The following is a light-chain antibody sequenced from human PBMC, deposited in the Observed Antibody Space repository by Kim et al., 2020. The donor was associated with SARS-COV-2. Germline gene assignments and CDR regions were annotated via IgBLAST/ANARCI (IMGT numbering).Light chain of an antibody. V-gene: IGLV2-11*01. Sequence: RSNTIACTGTSSDVGGYNYVSWYQQHPGKAPQLIIYGVNKWPSGVPDRFAGSKSGNTASLTISGLQAEDEADYYCCSYAGSYTYVFGTGTKVTVL. CDR3: CSYAGSYTYV. CDR2: GVN. J-gene: IGLJ1*01. CDR1: SSDVGGYNY.